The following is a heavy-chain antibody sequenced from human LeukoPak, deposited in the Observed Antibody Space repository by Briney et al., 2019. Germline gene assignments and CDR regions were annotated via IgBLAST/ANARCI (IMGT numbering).Heavy chain of an antibody. CDR2: ISRSSSYI. Sequence: GGSLGLSCAASGFTFSSYSMNWVRQAPGKGLEWVSSISRSSSYIYYADSVKGRFTISRDNTKNSLYLQMNSLRAEDTAVYYCARGSVSGTYYMDVWGKGTTVTVSS. J-gene: IGHJ6*03. CDR3: ARGSVSGTYYMDV. CDR1: GFTFSSYS. D-gene: IGHD6-19*01. V-gene: IGHV3-21*01.